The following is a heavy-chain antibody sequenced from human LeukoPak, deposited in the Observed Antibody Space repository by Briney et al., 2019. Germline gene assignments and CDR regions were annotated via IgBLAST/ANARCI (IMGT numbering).Heavy chain of an antibody. D-gene: IGHD3-3*01. Sequence: GGSLRLSCAASGFTFSNYGMHWVRQAPGKGLEWVTLIRYDGSTYYIDSVKGRFTISRDNAKNSLYLQMNSLRAEDTAVYYCARPVSSDFWSGPHAFDIWGQGTMVTVSS. CDR3: ARPVSSDFWSGPHAFDI. CDR1: GFTFSNYG. J-gene: IGHJ3*02. V-gene: IGHV3-33*01. CDR2: IRYDGST.